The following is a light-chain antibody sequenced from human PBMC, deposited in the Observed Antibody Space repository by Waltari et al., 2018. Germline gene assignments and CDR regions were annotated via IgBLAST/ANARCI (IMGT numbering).Light chain of an antibody. V-gene: IGLV2-23*02. Sequence: QSALTQPASVSGSPGQSITIPCTGTRRDVGTSKRVSWYQQHPGKAPKLMIYAVSKRPSGVSDRFSGSKSGDMASLTISGLQPEDEAEYFCSSYAGSSKGVFGGGTKVTVL. CDR3: SSYAGSSKGV. CDR2: AVS. CDR1: RRDVGTSKR. J-gene: IGLJ2*01.